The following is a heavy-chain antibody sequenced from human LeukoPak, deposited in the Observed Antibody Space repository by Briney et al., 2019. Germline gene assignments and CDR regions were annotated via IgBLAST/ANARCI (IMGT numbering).Heavy chain of an antibody. J-gene: IGHJ4*02. CDR2: ISSSSSFI. CDR1: GFTFSSYS. CDR3: ARDAIAAAGSYFDY. Sequence: PGGSLRLSCAASGFTFSSYSMNWVRQGPGKGLEWVSSISSSSSFIYYADSVKGRFTISRDNAKNSLYLQMNSLRAEDTAVYYCARDAIAAAGSYFDYWGQGTLVTVSS. D-gene: IGHD6-13*01. V-gene: IGHV3-21*01.